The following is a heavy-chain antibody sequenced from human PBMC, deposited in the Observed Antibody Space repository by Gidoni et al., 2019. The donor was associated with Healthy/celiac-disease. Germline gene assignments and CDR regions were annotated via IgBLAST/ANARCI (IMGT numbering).Heavy chain of an antibody. V-gene: IGHV3-23*01. CDR2: ISGSGGST. CDR1: GFTFSSYA. J-gene: IGHJ4*02. Sequence: EVQLLESGGGLVQPGGSLRLSCAASGFTFSSYAMSWVRQAPGKGLEWVSAISGSGGSTYYADSVKGRFTISRDNSKNTLYLQMNSLRAEDTAVYYCAEAPQWLVQRGDYFDYWGQGTLVTVSS. D-gene: IGHD6-19*01. CDR3: AEAPQWLVQRGDYFDY.